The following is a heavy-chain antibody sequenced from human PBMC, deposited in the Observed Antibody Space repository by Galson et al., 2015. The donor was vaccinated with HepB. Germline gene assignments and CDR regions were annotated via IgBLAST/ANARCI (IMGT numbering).Heavy chain of an antibody. D-gene: IGHD4-17*01. CDR2: ISYDGSNK. CDR3: AKDRNYADYGFAHNFDY. CDR1: GFTFSSYG. J-gene: IGHJ4*02. V-gene: IGHV3-30*18. Sequence: SLRLSCAASGFTFSSYGMHWVRQAPGKGLEWVAVISYDGSNKNNADTVKGRFTISRDSSKNTLYLQMNSLRAEDTAVYFCAKDRNYADYGFAHNFDYWGQGTLVTVSS.